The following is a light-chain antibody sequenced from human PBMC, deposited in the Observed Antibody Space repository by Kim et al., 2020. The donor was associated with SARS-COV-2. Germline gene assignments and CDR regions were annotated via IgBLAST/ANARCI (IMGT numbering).Light chain of an antibody. CDR1: QGISSY. CDR3: QQLNSYPS. Sequence: ASVGDRVAITCRASQGISSYLAWYQQKPGKAPKLLIYAASTLQSGVPSRFSGSGSGTEFTLTISSLQPEDFATYYCQQLNSYPSFGGGTKVDIK. V-gene: IGKV1-9*01. J-gene: IGKJ4*01. CDR2: AAS.